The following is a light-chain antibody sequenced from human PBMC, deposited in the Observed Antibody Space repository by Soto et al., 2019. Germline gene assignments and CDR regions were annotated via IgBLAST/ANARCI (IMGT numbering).Light chain of an antibody. CDR2: SAS. CDR1: QPISSC. CDR3: QQASSFPLT. Sequence: IQMTQSPSSVSASVGDRVTITCRASQPISSCLAWYQQKPGQPPNLLIYSASTLRSGVPSRFSGSESGTLFTLTITTLQPADFATYYCQQASSFPLTFGGGTKVEV. V-gene: IGKV1-12*01. J-gene: IGKJ4*01.